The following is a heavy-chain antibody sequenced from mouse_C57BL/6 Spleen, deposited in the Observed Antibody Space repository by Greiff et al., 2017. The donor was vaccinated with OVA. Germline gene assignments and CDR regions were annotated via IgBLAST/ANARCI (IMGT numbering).Heavy chain of an antibody. CDR2: ISDGGSYT. J-gene: IGHJ3*01. CDR3: ARAGGKLSWFAY. V-gene: IGHV5-4*01. D-gene: IGHD2-1*01. CDR1: GFTFSSYA. Sequence: EVQRVESGGGLVKPGGSLKLSCAASGFTFSSYAMSWVRQTPEKRLEWVATISDGGSYTYYPDNVKGRFTISRDNAKNNLYLQMSHLKSEDTAMYYCARAGGKLSWFAYWGQGTLVTVSA.